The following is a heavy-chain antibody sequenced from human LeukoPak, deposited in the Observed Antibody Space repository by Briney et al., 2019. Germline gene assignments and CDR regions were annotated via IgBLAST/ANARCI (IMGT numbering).Heavy chain of an antibody. Sequence: SETLSLTCTVSGGSISSYYWSWIRQPPGKGLEWIGYIYYSGSTNYNPSLKSRVTISVDTSKNQFSLKLSSVTAADTAVYYCAREAGYSYAVFDYWGQGTLVTVSS. CDR1: GGSISSYY. CDR3: AREAGYSYAVFDY. J-gene: IGHJ4*02. V-gene: IGHV4-59*12. CDR2: IYYSGST. D-gene: IGHD5-18*01.